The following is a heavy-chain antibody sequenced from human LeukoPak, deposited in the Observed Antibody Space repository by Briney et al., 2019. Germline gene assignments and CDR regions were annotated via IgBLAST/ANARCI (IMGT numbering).Heavy chain of an antibody. CDR2: SRNKANTYTT. CDR3: TRDRSLSYFDY. V-gene: IGHV3-72*01. CDR1: GFAFSDHY. Sequence: TGGSLRLSCAASGFAFSDHYMDWARQAPGKGLEWVGRSRNKANTYTTEYAASVKGRFTISRDESLNSLYLQMNSLKTEDTAVYYCTRDRSLSYFDYWGQGTLVTVSS. D-gene: IGHD2-15*01. J-gene: IGHJ4*02.